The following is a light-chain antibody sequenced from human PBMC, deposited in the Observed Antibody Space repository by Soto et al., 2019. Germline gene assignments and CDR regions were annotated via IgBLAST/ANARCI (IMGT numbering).Light chain of an antibody. CDR3: QQYNNWPPIT. V-gene: IGKV3D-15*01. CDR1: QSVNSN. J-gene: IGKJ5*01. CDR2: DAS. Sequence: MVLPQSPAILSVSPGESATLSCRASQSVNSNYLAWYQQHPGQPPRLLIYDASNRATGIPARFSGSGSGTEFTLTISSLQSEDFAVYYCQQYNNWPPITFGQGTRLEIK.